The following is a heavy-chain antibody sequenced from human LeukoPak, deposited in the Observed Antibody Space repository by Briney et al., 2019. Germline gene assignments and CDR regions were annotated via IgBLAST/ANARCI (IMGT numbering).Heavy chain of an antibody. J-gene: IGHJ4*02. V-gene: IGHV3-21*01. CDR1: GFTFSSYN. CDR2: ISSSSYT. D-gene: IGHD5-18*01. Sequence: GGSLRLSCAASGFTFSSYNMNWVRQAPGKGLEWVSSISSSSYTYYAASVKGRFTISRDNAKNSLYLQMNSLRAEDTAVYYCARDQNSYGYCYFDYWGQGTLVTASS. CDR3: ARDQNSYGYCYFDY.